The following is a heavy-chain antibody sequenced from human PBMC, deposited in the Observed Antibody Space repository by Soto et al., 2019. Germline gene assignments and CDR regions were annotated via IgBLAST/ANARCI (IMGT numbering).Heavy chain of an antibody. J-gene: IGHJ4*02. CDR3: ARAASCCPVDY. CDR2: IYSGGRT. Sequence: EVHLVESGGGLFQPGGSLRLSCAASGFTVSSTFMSWVRQAPGKGLEWVTLIYSGGRTYYADSVKGRFTISRDNSKNTLYLQMTSLRVEDTAVYYCARAASCCPVDYWGQGTLVTVSS. CDR1: GFTVSSTF. V-gene: IGHV3-53*01. D-gene: IGHD2-2*01.